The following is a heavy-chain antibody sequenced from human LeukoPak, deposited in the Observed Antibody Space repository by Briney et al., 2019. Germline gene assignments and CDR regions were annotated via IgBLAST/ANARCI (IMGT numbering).Heavy chain of an antibody. J-gene: IGHJ6*03. CDR2: IYYSGST. Sequence: PSETLSLTCTVSGGSISSYYWSWIRQPPGKGLEWIGYIYYSGSTNYNPSLKSRVTISVDASKNQFSLKLSSVTAADTAVYYCARVSGRARITMVRGPTHPPQYYYYMDVWGKGTTVTISS. V-gene: IGHV4-59*01. CDR3: ARVSGRARITMVRGPTHPPQYYYYMDV. D-gene: IGHD3-10*01. CDR1: GGSISSYY.